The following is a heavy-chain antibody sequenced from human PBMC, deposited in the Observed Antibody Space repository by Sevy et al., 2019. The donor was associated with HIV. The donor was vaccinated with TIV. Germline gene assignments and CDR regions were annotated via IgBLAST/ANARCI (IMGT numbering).Heavy chain of an antibody. J-gene: IGHJ4*01. V-gene: IGHV3-9*01. D-gene: IGHD2-8*01. CDR3: ARDRDDGYCTNGVCFNFDN. CDR2: ISWKSGSI. Sequence: GGSLRLSCAASGFTFDDYAMHWVRQAPGKGLEWVSGISWKSGSIDYADSVKGRFTISRDNAKNSLYLQMKRLRADDTALYYCARDRDDGYCTNGVCFNFDNWGQGTLVTVSS. CDR1: GFTFDDYA.